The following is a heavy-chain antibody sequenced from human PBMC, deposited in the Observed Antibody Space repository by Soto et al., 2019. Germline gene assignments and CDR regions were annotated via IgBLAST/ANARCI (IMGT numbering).Heavy chain of an antibody. CDR1: GFTLSSYT. CDR3: VRERGLSSFYGMDV. V-gene: IGHV3-21*02. D-gene: IGHD3-10*01. J-gene: IGHJ6*02. Sequence: EVQLVESGGGLVKPGGSLRLSCAASGFTLSSYTMNWVRQASGKGLEWVASITSSSSHIYYADSVKGRFTISRDNAGNSLYLQMNSLRAEDTAVYYCVRERGLSSFYGMDVWAQGTTFTVSS. CDR2: ITSSSSHI.